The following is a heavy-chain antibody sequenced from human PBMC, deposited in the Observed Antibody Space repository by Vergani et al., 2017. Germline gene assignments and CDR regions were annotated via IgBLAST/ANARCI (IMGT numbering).Heavy chain of an antibody. CDR2: IYAGDSDV. Sequence: VQLVQSGAEVKKPGESLKISCQGSGYSITNYWIAWVRQRPGKGLEWMGIIYAGDSDVRYSPSFQGQVTMSVDKSLSTAYLQWSSLKASDTATYYCAKTHDFSSLYSSCNWFDPWGQGTQVTVSS. CDR3: AKTHDFSSLYSSCNWFDP. CDR1: GYSITNYW. J-gene: IGHJ5*02. V-gene: IGHV5-51*03. D-gene: IGHD3-3*01.